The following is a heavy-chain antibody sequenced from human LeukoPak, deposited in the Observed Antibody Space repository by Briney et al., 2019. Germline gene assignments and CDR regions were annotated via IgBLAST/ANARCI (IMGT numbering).Heavy chain of an antibody. J-gene: IGHJ4*02. CDR2: IYYSGST. V-gene: IGHV4-59*08. D-gene: IGHD3-3*01. CDR1: GGPISNSY. Sequence: PSETLSLTCTVSGGPISNSYWSWIRQPPGKGLEWIGYIYYSGSTNYNPSLTSRVTISLDTSKNQFSLKLSSVTAADTAVYYCARRRGDFWSDYYAFDYWGQGTLVTISS. CDR3: ARRRGDFWSDYYAFDY.